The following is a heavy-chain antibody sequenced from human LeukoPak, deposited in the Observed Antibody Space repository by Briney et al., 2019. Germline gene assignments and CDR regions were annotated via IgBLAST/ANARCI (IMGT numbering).Heavy chain of an antibody. CDR1: GFTFSSYA. D-gene: IGHD3-3*01. V-gene: IGHV3-23*01. CDR3: AKFIAFDGFLEWLLPFDY. Sequence: GGSLRLSCAASGFTFSSYAMSWVRQAPGKGLEWVSVLSGSGSHTYYADFVKGRFTISRDNSKNTLYLQMNSLRAEDTAIYYCAKFIAFDGFLEWLLPFDYWGQGTLVTVSS. CDR2: LSGSGSHT. J-gene: IGHJ4*02.